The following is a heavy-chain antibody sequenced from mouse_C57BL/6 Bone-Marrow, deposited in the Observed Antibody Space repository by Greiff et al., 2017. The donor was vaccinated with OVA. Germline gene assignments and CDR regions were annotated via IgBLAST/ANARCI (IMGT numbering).Heavy chain of an antibody. CDR2: ISYDGSN. CDR3: ARVYDYGSSIYFDY. V-gene: IGHV3-6*01. CDR1: GYSITSGYY. Sequence: EVKVEESGPGLVKPSQSLSLTCSVTGYSITSGYYWNWIRQFPGNKLEWMGYISYDGSNNYNPSLKNRISITRDTSKNQFFLKLNSVTTEDTATYYCARVYDYGSSIYFDYWGQGTTLTVSS. J-gene: IGHJ2*01. D-gene: IGHD1-1*01.